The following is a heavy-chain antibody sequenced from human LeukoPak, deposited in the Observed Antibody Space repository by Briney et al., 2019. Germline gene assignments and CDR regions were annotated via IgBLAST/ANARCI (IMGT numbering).Heavy chain of an antibody. D-gene: IGHD3-10*01. CDR2: IWYDGSNK. J-gene: IGHJ6*04. CDR3: AKDFGSGITMVRGVPFYGMDV. CDR1: GFTFSNYG. Sequence: GGSLRLSCAASGFTFSNYGMHWVRQAPGKGLEWVAVIWYDGSNKCYVDSVKGRFTISRDNSKNTLYLQMNSLRAEDTAVYYCAKDFGSGITMVRGVPFYGMDVWGKGTTVTVSS. V-gene: IGHV3-30*02.